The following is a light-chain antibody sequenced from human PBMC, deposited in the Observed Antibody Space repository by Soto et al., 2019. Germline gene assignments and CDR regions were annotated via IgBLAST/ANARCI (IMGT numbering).Light chain of an antibody. CDR1: QGVGSY. V-gene: IGKV1-8*01. Sequence: AIRLTQSPSSLSASTGDRVTITCRASQGVGSYLAWYQQKPGKAPKLLIYAASTLQSGVPSRFSGSGSGTDFTLTISCLQSDDFATYYCQQYYTYPWTFGQGTTVELK. CDR2: AAS. CDR3: QQYYTYPWT. J-gene: IGKJ1*01.